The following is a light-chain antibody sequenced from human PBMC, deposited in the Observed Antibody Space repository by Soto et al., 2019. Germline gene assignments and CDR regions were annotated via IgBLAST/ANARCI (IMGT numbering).Light chain of an antibody. J-gene: IGKJ3*01. CDR3: QQRSNWPLT. CDR2: GAS. CDR1: QSISNS. Sequence: EIVLTQSPATLSLSPGERATLSCRASQSISNSLLWYQQKPGQAPRLLIYGASNRATGIPARFSGSGPGTDFTLTISSLKPEDFAVYYCQQRSNWPLTFGPGTKVDIK. V-gene: IGKV3-11*01.